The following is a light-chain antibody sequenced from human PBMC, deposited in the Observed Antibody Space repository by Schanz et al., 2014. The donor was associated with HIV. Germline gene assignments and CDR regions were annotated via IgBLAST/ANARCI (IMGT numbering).Light chain of an antibody. J-gene: IGLJ2*01. CDR1: SSDVGSYNL. V-gene: IGLV2-23*01. CDR3: CSYAGSYTLV. CDR2: ESG. Sequence: QSALTQPASVSGSPGQSITISCTGSSSDVGSYNLVSWYQPYPGKAPKLMIYESGKRPSGVSNRFSASKSGNTASLTISGLQAEDEADYYCCSYAGSYTLVFGGGTKVTVL.